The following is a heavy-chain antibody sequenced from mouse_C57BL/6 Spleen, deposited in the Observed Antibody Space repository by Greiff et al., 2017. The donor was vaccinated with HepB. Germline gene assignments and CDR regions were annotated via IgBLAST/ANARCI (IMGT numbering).Heavy chain of an antibody. CDR1: GYNFTSYW. Sequence: QVQLQQPGAELVKPGASVKMSCKASGYNFTSYWINWVKQRPGQGLEWIGDIYPGSGSTNYNEKFKSKATLTVDTSSSTAYMQLSSLTSEDSAVYYCAREGVAPFDYWGQGTTLTVSS. CDR2: IYPGSGST. CDR3: AREGVAPFDY. J-gene: IGHJ2*01. V-gene: IGHV1-55*01. D-gene: IGHD1-1*01.